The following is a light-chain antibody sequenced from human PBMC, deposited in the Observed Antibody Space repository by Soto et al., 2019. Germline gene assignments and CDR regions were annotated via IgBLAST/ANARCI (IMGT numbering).Light chain of an antibody. CDR1: SSNIGAGYD. Sequence: QSVLTQPPSVSGAPGQRVTISCTGSSSNIGAGYDVHWYQQLPGTAPKLLIYGNSNRPSGVPDRFSGSKSGTSASLAITGLQADDEADYYCQSYDSSLRTLWVFGGGTKLTVL. V-gene: IGLV1-40*01. CDR2: GNS. J-gene: IGLJ3*02. CDR3: QSYDSSLRTLWV.